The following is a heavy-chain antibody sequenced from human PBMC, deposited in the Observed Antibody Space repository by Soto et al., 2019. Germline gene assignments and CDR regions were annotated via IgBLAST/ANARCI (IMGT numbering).Heavy chain of an antibody. CDR1: GGSISSFY. Sequence: SETLSLTCTVSGGSISSFYWNWIRQHPGKGLEWIGYIYYSGNTYYNPSLKSRVTISIDTSKNQFSLKLSSVTAADTAVYYCARSITPWGQGTLVTVSS. D-gene: IGHD3-10*01. J-gene: IGHJ5*02. CDR3: ARSITP. CDR2: IYYSGNT. V-gene: IGHV4-59*06.